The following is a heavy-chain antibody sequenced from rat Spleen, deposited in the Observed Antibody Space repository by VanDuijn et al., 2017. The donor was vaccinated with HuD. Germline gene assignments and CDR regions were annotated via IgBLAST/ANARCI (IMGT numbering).Heavy chain of an antibody. CDR1: GFSLSDYH. V-gene: IGHV2-32*01. CDR3: ARDRRPYWYFDF. CDR2: MWSGGGT. J-gene: IGHJ1*01. Sequence: QVQLKESGPGLVQPSQTLSLTCTVSGFSLSDYHINWFRQPPGKGLEWLGVMWSGGGTTYNSLLKSRVIITRDTSKSQVFLKMDSLEAEDTATYYCARDRRPYWYFDFWGPGTMVTVSS.